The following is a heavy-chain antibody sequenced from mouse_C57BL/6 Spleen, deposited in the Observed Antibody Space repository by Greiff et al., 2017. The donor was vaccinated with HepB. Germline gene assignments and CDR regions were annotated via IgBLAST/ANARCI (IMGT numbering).Heavy chain of an antibody. CDR2: IDPSDSET. CDR1: GYTFTSYW. D-gene: IGHD1-1*01. CDR3: ARGITTVYFDY. J-gene: IGHJ2*01. V-gene: IGHV1-52*01. Sequence: QVQLKQPGAELVRPGSSVKLSCKASGYTFTSYWMHWVKQRPIQGLEWIGNIDPSDSETHYNQKFKDKATLTVDKSSSTAYMQLSSLTSEDSAVYYCARGITTVYFDYWGQGTTLTVSS.